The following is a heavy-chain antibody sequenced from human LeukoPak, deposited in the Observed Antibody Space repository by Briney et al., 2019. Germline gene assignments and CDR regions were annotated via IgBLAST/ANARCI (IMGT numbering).Heavy chain of an antibody. CDR2: INPSGGSA. Sequence: AASVTVSCKASGYTFTRHYLHWVRQPPGQGLEWMGVINPSGGSATYAQKLQGRVTMTTDTSTSTAYMELRSLRSDDAAVYYCARPAYDILTGYTYGWFDPWGQGTLVTVSS. J-gene: IGHJ5*02. D-gene: IGHD3-9*01. V-gene: IGHV1-46*01. CDR1: GYTFTRHY. CDR3: ARPAYDILTGYTYGWFDP.